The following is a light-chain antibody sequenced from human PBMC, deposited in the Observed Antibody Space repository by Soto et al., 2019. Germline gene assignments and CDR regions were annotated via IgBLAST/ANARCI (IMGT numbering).Light chain of an antibody. Sequence: EIVMTQSPDTLSVTPGERATLSCRASQSVSSNLPWYQQKPGQAPRLLIYGASTRATGIPARFSGSGSGTEFALTISSLHAEDVAVYCCQQYNNWPPRTCGQGTRGDNK. CDR3: QQYNNWPPRT. V-gene: IGKV3-15*01. J-gene: IGKJ1*01. CDR1: QSVSSN. CDR2: GAS.